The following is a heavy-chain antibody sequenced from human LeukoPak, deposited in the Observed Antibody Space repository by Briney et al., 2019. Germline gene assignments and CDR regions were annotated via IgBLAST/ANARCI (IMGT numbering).Heavy chain of an antibody. CDR1: GGTFSSYA. CDR3: ARDPSTTVVNELDY. Sequence: SVKVSCKASGGTFSSYAISWVRQAPGQGLEWMGRIIPIFGIANYAQKFQGRVTITADKSTSTDYMELSSLRSEDTAVYYCARDPSTTVVNELDYWGQGTLVTVSS. J-gene: IGHJ4*02. D-gene: IGHD4-23*01. CDR2: IIPIFGIA. V-gene: IGHV1-69*04.